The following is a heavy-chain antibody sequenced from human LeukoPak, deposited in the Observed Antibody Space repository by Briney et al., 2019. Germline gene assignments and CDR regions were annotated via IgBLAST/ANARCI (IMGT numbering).Heavy chain of an antibody. V-gene: IGHV3-30*03. CDR1: GFIFSNYG. CDR2: ISYDGSNK. CDR3: TRDWNDLDY. J-gene: IGHJ4*02. D-gene: IGHD1-1*01. Sequence: PGGSLRLSCAASGFIFSNYGMHWVRQAPGKGLEWVAVISYDGSNKYYADSVKGRFTISRDNYRNMLYLQMNSLRAEDTAVYYSTRDWNDLDYWGQGTLVTVSS.